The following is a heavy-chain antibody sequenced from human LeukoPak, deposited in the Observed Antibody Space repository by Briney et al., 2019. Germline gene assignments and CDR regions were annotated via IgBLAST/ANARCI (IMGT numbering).Heavy chain of an antibody. D-gene: IGHD6-6*01. Sequence: ASVKVSCQASGHTFTNFYFNWVRQAPGQGLEWLGWINPYSGATINAQMFQCRVTLTCDTSIATAYLELTTLTSDDKTMYLCATGSXXXXXAXXGQGXXVXXXS. CDR3: ATGSXXXXXAX. V-gene: IGHV1-2*02. CDR1: GHTFTNFY. CDR2: INPYSGAT. J-gene: IGHJ5*02.